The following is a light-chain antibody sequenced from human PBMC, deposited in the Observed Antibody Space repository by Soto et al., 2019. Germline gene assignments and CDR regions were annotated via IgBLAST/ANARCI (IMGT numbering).Light chain of an antibody. V-gene: IGLV2-8*01. CDR3: SSYAGSNNYV. CDR1: ISDVGGYNY. J-gene: IGLJ1*01. Sequence: QSVLTQPASVSGSHGQSITISCTGTISDVGGYNYVSWYQQHPGKAPKLMIYEVSKRPSGVPDRFSGSKSGNTASLTVSGLQAEDEADYYCSSYAGSNNYVFGTGTKVTV. CDR2: EVS.